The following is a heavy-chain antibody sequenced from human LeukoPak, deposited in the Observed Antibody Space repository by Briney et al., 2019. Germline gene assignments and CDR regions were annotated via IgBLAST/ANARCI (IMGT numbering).Heavy chain of an antibody. Sequence: GGSLRLSCAASGFTFSSYGMHWVRQAPGKGLEWVAVIWYDGSNKYYADSVKGRFTISRDNSKNTLYLQMNSLRAEDTAVYYCARAKYSGYDYVLDYWGQGTLVTVSS. CDR2: IWYDGSNK. D-gene: IGHD5-12*01. J-gene: IGHJ4*02. V-gene: IGHV3-33*01. CDR3: ARAKYSGYDYVLDY. CDR1: GFTFSSYG.